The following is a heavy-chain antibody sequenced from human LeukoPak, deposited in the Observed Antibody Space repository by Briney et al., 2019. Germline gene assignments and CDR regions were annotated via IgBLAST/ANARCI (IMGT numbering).Heavy chain of an antibody. Sequence: GGSLRLSCAASGFTFSDYSMSWVRQAPGKGLEWVSYISSTSAGIYYADSVEGRFTVSRDNAKNSLYLQMSSLRAEDTAVYYCARSGTTYYYDSSTRIWGQGTMVTVSS. CDR1: GFTFSDYS. V-gene: IGHV3-48*04. CDR2: ISSTSAGI. CDR3: ARSGTTYYYDSSTRI. J-gene: IGHJ3*02. D-gene: IGHD3-22*01.